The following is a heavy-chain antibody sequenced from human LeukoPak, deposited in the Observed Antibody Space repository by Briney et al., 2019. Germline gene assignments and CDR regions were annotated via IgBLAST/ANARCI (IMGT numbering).Heavy chain of an antibody. D-gene: IGHD6-13*01. CDR2: TYYRSKWYN. Sequence: SQTLSLTRAISGDSVSSNSATWNWIRQSPTRGLEWLGGTYYRSKWYNDYAVSMKSRITINPDTSKNQFSLQLNSVTPEDMAVYYCTRVRSSSWYVAFDIWGQGTMVTVSS. J-gene: IGHJ3*02. CDR3: TRVRSSSWYVAFDI. V-gene: IGHV6-1*01. CDR1: GDSVSSNSAT.